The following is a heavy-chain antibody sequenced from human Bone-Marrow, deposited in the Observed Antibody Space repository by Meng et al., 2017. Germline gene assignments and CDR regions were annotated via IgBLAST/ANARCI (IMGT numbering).Heavy chain of an antibody. D-gene: IGHD5-18*01. Sequence: SETLSLTCTVSGGSISSYYWSWIRQPPGKGLEWIGYIYYSGSTNYNPSLESRVTISVDTSKNQFSLKLNSVTAADTAVYYCARDSRGNTYGYFDYWGQGTLVTVSS. J-gene: IGHJ4*02. CDR1: GGSISSYY. CDR3: ARDSRGNTYGYFDY. CDR2: IYYSGST. V-gene: IGHV4-59*01.